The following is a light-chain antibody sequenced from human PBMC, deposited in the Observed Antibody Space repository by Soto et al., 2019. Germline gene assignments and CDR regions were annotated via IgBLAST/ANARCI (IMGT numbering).Light chain of an antibody. CDR2: EGN. V-gene: IGLV2-14*02. CDR1: SSYVGGYKL. J-gene: IGLJ3*02. CDR3: SSYTSSSTWV. Sequence: QSALTQPASVSGSPGQSITISCTGPSSYVGGYKLVSWYQQHPGKAPKLMIYEGNKRPSGVSSRFSGSKSGNTASLTISGLQAEDEADYYCSSYTSSSTWVFGGGTKVTVL.